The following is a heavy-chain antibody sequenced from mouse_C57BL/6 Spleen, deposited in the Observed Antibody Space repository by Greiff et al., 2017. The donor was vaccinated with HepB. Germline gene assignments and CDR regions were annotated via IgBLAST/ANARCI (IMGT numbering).Heavy chain of an antibody. V-gene: IGHV3-6*01. CDR2: ISYDGSN. J-gene: IGHJ2*01. CDR3: AKDSNYYLDY. CDR1: GYSITSGYY. Sequence: VQLQQSGPGLVKPSQSLSLTCSVTGYSITSGYYWNWIRQFPGNKLEWMGYISYDGSNNYNPSLKNRISITRDTSKNQFFLKLNSVTTEDTATYYCAKDSNYYLDYWGQGTTLTVSS. D-gene: IGHD2-5*01.